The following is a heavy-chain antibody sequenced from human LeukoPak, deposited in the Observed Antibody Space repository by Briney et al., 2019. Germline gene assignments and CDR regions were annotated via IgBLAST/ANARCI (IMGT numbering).Heavy chain of an antibody. Sequence: GSLRLSCAASGFTFSSYAMSWVRQAPGKGLEWASAISSSGDNTYYADSVKGRFTISRDNSKNTLHLQMNSLRAEDTAVYYCARESPPHNVVVTRPGAFDIWGQGTMVTVSS. CDR1: GFTFSSYA. CDR2: ISSSGDNT. V-gene: IGHV3-23*01. J-gene: IGHJ3*02. CDR3: ARESPPHNVVVTRPGAFDI. D-gene: IGHD2-21*02.